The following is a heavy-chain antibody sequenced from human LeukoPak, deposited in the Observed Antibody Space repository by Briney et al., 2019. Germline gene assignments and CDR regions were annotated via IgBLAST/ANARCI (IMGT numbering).Heavy chain of an antibody. CDR3: ARAGSSGWYYFDY. CDR2: IYSGGST. D-gene: IGHD6-19*01. V-gene: IGHV3-66*01. Sequence: GGSLRLSCAASGFTVSSNYMSWVRQAPGKGLEWVSVIYSGGSTYYADSVKGRFTISRDNSKNTLYLQMNSLRAKDTAVYYCARAGSSGWYYFDYWGQGTLVTVSS. CDR1: GFTVSSNY. J-gene: IGHJ4*02.